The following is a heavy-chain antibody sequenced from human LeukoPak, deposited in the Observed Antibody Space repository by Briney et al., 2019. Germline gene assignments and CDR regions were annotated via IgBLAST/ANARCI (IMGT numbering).Heavy chain of an antibody. CDR1: GFTFSSYS. V-gene: IGHV3-21*04. Sequence: GGSLRLSCAASGFTFSSYSMNWVRQAPGKGLEWVSSISSSSSYIYYADSVKGRFTISRDNSKNTLYLQMNSLRAEDTAVYYCAKPAYCGGDYYVDYWGQGTLVTVSS. D-gene: IGHD2-21*02. CDR3: AKPAYCGGDYYVDY. CDR2: ISSSSSYI. J-gene: IGHJ4*02.